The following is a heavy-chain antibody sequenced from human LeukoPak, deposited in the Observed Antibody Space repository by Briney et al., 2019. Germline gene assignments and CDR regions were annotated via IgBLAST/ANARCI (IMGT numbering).Heavy chain of an antibody. J-gene: IGHJ4*02. V-gene: IGHV1-2*02. D-gene: IGHD1-26*01. Sequence: GASVKVSCKASGYTFTGYYMHWVRQAPGQGLEWMGWINPNSGGTNYAQKFQGRVTMTRDTSISTAYMELSRLRSDDTAVYYCARDLILGANPFDYWGQGTLVTVSS. CDR3: ARDLILGANPFDY. CDR1: GYTFTGYY. CDR2: INPNSGGT.